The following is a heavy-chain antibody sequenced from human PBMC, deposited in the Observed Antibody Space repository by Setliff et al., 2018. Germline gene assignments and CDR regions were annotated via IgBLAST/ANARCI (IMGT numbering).Heavy chain of an antibody. D-gene: IGHD3-16*01. J-gene: IGHJ4*02. CDR1: GYTFTSYA. V-gene: IGHV1-46*01. CDR3: ARDGGEY. CDR2: INPKNGGA. Sequence: ASVKVSCKASGYTFTSYAMNWVRQAPGQGLEWMGVINPKNGGATYPQNLQGRVTMTRDTSMSTVYMELSSLRFEDTAVYYCARDGGEYWGQGTLVTVSS.